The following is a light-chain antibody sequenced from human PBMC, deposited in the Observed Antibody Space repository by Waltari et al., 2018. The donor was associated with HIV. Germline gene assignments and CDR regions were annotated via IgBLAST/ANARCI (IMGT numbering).Light chain of an antibody. J-gene: IGLJ2*01. V-gene: IGLV4-69*01. CDR1: SGHSTYA. CDR3: QTWGTGIVV. CDR2: LNSDGSH. Sequence: QLVLTQSPSASASLGASVKLTCTLSSGHSTYAIAWHPQQPEKGPRYLMKLNSDGSHSKGDGIPDRFSGSSSGAERYLTISSLQSEDEAEYYCQTWGTGIVVFGGGTKLTVL.